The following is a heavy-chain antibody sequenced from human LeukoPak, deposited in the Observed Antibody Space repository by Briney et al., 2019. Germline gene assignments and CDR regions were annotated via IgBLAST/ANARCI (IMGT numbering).Heavy chain of an antibody. D-gene: IGHD3-16*01. J-gene: IGHJ4*02. Sequence: GSSVKVSCKASGGTFSSYAISWVRQAPGQGLEWMGGIIPIFGTANYAQKFQGRVTITTDESTSTAYMELSSLRSEDTALYYCARGGGDYVWEPLDYWGQGTLVTVSS. CDR2: IIPIFGTA. CDR3: ARGGGDYVWEPLDY. V-gene: IGHV1-69*05. CDR1: GGTFSSYA.